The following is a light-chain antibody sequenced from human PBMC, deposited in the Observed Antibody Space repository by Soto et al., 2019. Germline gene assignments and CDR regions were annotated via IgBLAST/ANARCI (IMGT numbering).Light chain of an antibody. J-gene: IGKJ1*01. CDR2: HAS. V-gene: IGKV1-5*02. CDR1: QSISNW. CDR3: QQYNSYS. Sequence: DTLMTQSTYTLSESGLDRLIIICRASQSISNWLAWYQQKPGTAPKVLIYHASNLQSGVPSRFSGSGSGTEFTLTISSLQPDDFATYYCQQYNSYSFGQGTKVDI.